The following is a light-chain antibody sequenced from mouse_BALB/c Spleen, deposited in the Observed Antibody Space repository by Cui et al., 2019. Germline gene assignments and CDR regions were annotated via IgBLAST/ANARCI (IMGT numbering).Light chain of an antibody. J-gene: IGKJ1*01. CDR1: QGVLYSSNQKNY. CDR3: HQYLSSRT. V-gene: IGKV8-27*01. Sequence: NIMMTQSTSSLAVSAGEKVTLSCKSSQGVLYSSNQKNYLAWYQQKPGQSPKLLIYWASTRESGFPDRFTGSESGTDFTLTISSVQAEDLAVYYCHQYLSSRTFGGGTKLEIK. CDR2: WAS.